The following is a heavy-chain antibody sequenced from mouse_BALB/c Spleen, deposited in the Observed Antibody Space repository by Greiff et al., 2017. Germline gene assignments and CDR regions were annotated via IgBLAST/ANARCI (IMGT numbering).Heavy chain of an antibody. D-gene: IGHD2-4*01. CDR3: ARDYDYDGSGAMDY. CDR1: GYTFTDYA. Sequence: QVQLQQSGAELVRPGVSVKISCKGSGYTFTDYAMHWVKQSHAKSLEWIGVISTYYGDASYNQKFKGKATMTVDKSSSTAYMELARLTSEDSAIYYCARDYDYDGSGAMDYWGQGTSVTVSS. CDR2: ISTYYGDA. J-gene: IGHJ4*01. V-gene: IGHV1S137*01.